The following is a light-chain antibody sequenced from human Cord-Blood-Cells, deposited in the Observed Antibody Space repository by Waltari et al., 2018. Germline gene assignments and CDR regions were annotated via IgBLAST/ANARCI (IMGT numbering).Light chain of an antibody. CDR2: DVS. Sequence: QSALTQPASVSGSPGQSITISCTGTSSDVGGSKYVSWYQQHPGKAPKRMIYDVSNRPSGVSNRFSGSKSGNTASLTISGLQAEDEADYYCSSYTSSSTWVFGGGTKLTVL. V-gene: IGLV2-14*03. J-gene: IGLJ3*02. CDR1: SSDVGGSKY. CDR3: SSYTSSSTWV.